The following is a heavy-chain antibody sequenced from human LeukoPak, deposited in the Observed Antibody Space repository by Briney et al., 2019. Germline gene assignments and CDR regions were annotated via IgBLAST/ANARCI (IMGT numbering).Heavy chain of an antibody. J-gene: IGHJ4*02. CDR1: GGSISSYY. CDR2: IYYSGST. V-gene: IGHV4-59*01. Sequence: SETLSLTCTVSGGSISSYYWSWIRQPPGKGLEWIGYIYYSGSTNYNPSLKSRVTISVDTSKNQFSLKLSSVAAADTAVYYCARGYSYGSSFDYWGQGTLVTVSS. D-gene: IGHD5-18*01. CDR3: ARGYSYGSSFDY.